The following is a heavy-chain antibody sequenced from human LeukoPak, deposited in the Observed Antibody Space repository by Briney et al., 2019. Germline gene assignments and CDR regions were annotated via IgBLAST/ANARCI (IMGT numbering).Heavy chain of an antibody. V-gene: IGHV5-51*01. Sequence: GESLKISCKGSGYSFTSYWIGWVRQMPGKGLEWMGIIYPGDSDTRYSPSFQGQVTISADKSISTAYLQWSSLKASDTAMYYCARRVQGVDPGPGPNFDYWGQGTLVTVSS. CDR3: ARRVQGVDPGPGPNFDY. CDR1: GYSFTSYW. D-gene: IGHD1-14*01. J-gene: IGHJ4*02. CDR2: IYPGDSDT.